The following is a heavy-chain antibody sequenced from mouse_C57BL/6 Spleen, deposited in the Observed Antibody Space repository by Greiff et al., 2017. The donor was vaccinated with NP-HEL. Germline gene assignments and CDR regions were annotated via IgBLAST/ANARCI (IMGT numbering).Heavy chain of an antibody. CDR2: IDPSDSYT. V-gene: IGHV1-59*01. D-gene: IGHD3-1*01. J-gene: IGHJ3*01. CDR1: GYTFTSYW. Sequence: QVQLQQPGAELVRPGTSVKLSCKASGYTFTSYWMHWVKQRPGQGLEWIGVIDPSDSYTNYNQKFKGKATLTVDTSSSTAYTQLSSLTSEDSAVYYCARSGESAWFAYWGQGTLVTVSA. CDR3: ARSGESAWFAY.